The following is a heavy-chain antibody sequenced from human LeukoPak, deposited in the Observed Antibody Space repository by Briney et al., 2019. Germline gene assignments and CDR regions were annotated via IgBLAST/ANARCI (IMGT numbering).Heavy chain of an antibody. V-gene: IGHV3-23*01. D-gene: IGHD6-25*01. J-gene: IGHJ4*02. Sequence: GGSLRLSCAASGSTFSSYAMRWVRQAPGKGLEWVSGISGSGGSTYYADSVKGRFTIPRDNSKNTLYLQMNSLRAEDTAVYYCAKGAASEYYFDSWGQGTLVTVSS. CDR3: AKGAASEYYFDS. CDR2: ISGSGGST. CDR1: GSTFSSYA.